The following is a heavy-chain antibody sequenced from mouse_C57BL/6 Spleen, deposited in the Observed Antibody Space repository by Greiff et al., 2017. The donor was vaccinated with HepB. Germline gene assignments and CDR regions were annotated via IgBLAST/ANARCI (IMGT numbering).Heavy chain of an antibody. CDR3: ARRGYDYEGYYAMDY. J-gene: IGHJ4*01. V-gene: IGHV1-64*01. CDR1: GYTFTSYW. CDR2: IHPNSGST. D-gene: IGHD2-4*01. Sequence: QVQLQQPGAELVKPGASVKLSCKASGYTFTSYWMHWVKQRPGQGLEWIGMIHPNSGSTNYNEKFKRKATLTVDKSTSTAYMQLSSLTSEDSAVYYCARRGYDYEGYYAMDYWGQGTSVTVSS.